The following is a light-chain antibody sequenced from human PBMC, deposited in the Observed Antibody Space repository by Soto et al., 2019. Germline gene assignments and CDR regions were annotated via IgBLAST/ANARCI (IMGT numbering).Light chain of an antibody. Sequence: LTQPRSVSGSPGQSVTISCTGTSSDVGAYNYVSWYQQHPGKAPRLMIYDVTRRPSGVPDRFSGSKSGSTASLTISGLQAEDEADYYCCSNAGSYTFVFGAGTKVTV. V-gene: IGLV2-11*01. J-gene: IGLJ1*01. CDR1: SSDVGAYNY. CDR2: DVT. CDR3: CSNAGSYTFV.